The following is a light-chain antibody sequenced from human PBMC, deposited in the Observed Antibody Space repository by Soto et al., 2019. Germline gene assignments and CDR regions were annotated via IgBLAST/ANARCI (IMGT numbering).Light chain of an antibody. CDR1: QSVSSN. Sequence: EIVMTQSPATLSVSPGERATLSCRAGQSVSSNLAWYHQKPGQAPRLLIYGASTRATGIPARFSGSGSGTEFTLTISSLQSEDFAVYYCQQYNNWPLTFGGGTKVEIK. J-gene: IGKJ4*01. V-gene: IGKV3-15*01. CDR2: GAS. CDR3: QQYNNWPLT.